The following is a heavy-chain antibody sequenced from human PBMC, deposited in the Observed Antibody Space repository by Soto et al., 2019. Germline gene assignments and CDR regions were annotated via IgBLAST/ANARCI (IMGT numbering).Heavy chain of an antibody. Sequence: GESLKISCKGSGYSFTSYWISWVRQMPGKGLEWMGRIDPSDSCTNYSPSFQGHVTISADKSISTAYLQWSSLKASDTAMYYCARLGRIAVAGVYYFDYWGQGTLVTVSS. V-gene: IGHV5-10-1*01. CDR2: IDPSDSCT. CDR1: GYSFTSYW. D-gene: IGHD6-19*01. J-gene: IGHJ4*02. CDR3: ARLGRIAVAGVYYFDY.